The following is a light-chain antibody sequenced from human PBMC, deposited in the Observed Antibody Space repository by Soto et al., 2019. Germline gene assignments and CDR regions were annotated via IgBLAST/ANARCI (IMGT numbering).Light chain of an antibody. J-gene: IGLJ2*01. CDR3: SSYTRSGTIV. CDR2: EVS. CDR1: SNDIGYYNF. V-gene: IGLV2-14*01. Sequence: QSALTQPASVSGSPGQSITISCTGTSNDIGYYNFVSWYQQHPGKAPKLMIYEVSNRPTDISNRFSGSKSGNTASLTISGLQAEDEAHYYCSSYTRSGTIVFGGGTKVTVL.